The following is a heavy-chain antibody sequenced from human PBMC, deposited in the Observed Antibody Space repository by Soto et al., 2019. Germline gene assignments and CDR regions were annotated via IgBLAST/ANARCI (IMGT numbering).Heavy chain of an antibody. CDR2: ISWNSGSI. CDR1: GFTFDDYA. J-gene: IGHJ3*02. Sequence: PGGSLRLSCAASGFTFDDYAMHWVRQAPGKGLEWVSGISWNSGSIGYADSVKGRFTISRDNAKNSLYLQMNSLRAEDTALYYCAALLGHAFDIWGQGTMVTV. CDR3: AALLGHAFDI. V-gene: IGHV3-9*01. D-gene: IGHD2-15*01.